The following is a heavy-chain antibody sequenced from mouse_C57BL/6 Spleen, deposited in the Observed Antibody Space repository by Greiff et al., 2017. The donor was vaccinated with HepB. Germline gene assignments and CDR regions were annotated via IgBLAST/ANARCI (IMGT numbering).Heavy chain of an antibody. D-gene: IGHD1-1*01. V-gene: IGHV5-6*01. Sequence: EVQGVESGGDLVKPGGSLKLSCAASGFTFSSYGMSWVRQTPDKRLEWVATISSGGSYTYYPDSVKGRFTISRDNAKNTLYLQMSSLKSEDTAMYYCARHARSSYEYFDVWGTGTTVTVSS. CDR3: ARHARSSYEYFDV. CDR1: GFTFSSYG. CDR2: ISSGGSYT. J-gene: IGHJ1*03.